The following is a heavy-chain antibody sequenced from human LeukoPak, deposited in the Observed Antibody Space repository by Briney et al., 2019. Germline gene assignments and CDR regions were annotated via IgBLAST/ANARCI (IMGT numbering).Heavy chain of an antibody. J-gene: IGHJ4*02. CDR3: ASGYCSGGSCYRFDY. CDR2: IIPIFGTA. Sequence: SVKVSCEASGGTFSSYAISWVRQAPGQGLEGMGGIIPIFGTANYAQKFQGRVTITADESTSTAYMELSSLRSEDTAVYYCASGYCSGGSCYRFDYWGQGTLVTVSS. CDR1: GGTFSSYA. D-gene: IGHD2-15*01. V-gene: IGHV1-69*13.